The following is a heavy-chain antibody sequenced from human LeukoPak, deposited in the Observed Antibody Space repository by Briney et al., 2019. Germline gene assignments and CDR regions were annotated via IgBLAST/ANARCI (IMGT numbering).Heavy chain of an antibody. CDR1: GFTFSSYA. V-gene: IGHV3-23*01. Sequence: GGSLRLSCAASGFTFSSYAMSWVRQAPGKGLEWVSSISGSGGSTYYEDSVKGRFTTSRDNSKNTLYLQMNSLRAEDSAVYYCAKMKYQWLVRIYFDYWGQGTLVTVSS. J-gene: IGHJ4*02. D-gene: IGHD6-19*01. CDR2: ISGSGGST. CDR3: AKMKYQWLVRIYFDY.